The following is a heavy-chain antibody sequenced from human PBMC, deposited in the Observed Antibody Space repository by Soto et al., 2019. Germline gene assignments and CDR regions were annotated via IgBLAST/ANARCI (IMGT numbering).Heavy chain of an antibody. CDR3: ARVQNYYDSSGTFDY. J-gene: IGHJ4*02. Sequence: SVKVSCKASGGTFSSYAISWVRQAPGQGLEWMGGIIPIFGTANYAQKFQGRVTITADESTSTAYMELSSLRAEDTAVYYCARVQNYYDSSGTFDYWGQGTLVTVSS. CDR2: IIPIFGTA. V-gene: IGHV1-69*13. D-gene: IGHD3-22*01. CDR1: GGTFSSYA.